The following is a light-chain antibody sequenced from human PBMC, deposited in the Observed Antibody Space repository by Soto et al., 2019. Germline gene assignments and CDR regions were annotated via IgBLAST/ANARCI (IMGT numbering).Light chain of an antibody. CDR1: SSDVGSYKF. CDR3: CSYAGSSTLV. J-gene: IGLJ2*01. CDR2: EGS. Sequence: QSALTQPASVSGSPGQSITISCTGTSSDVGSYKFVSWYQHHPGKAPKLMIYEGSKRPSGVSYRFSGSKSGNTASLTISGLQAEDEADYYCCSYAGSSTLVFGVGTKLTVL. V-gene: IGLV2-23*01.